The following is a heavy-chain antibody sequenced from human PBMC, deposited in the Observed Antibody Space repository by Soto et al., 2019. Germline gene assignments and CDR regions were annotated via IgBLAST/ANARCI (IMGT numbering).Heavy chain of an antibody. D-gene: IGHD2-2*01. V-gene: IGHV3-30*03. J-gene: IGHJ6*04. CDR3: ARVVPAAMYYYYGMDV. CDR1: GFTFSTYA. CDR2: LSYDGSNK. Sequence: QVQLVESGGGVVQPGRSLRLSCAASGFTFSTYAMHWVRQAPGKGLEWVAVLSYDGSNKYYADSLKCRFTIYRDNSKKTLYLRMTTLKAKDTAVYYRARVVPAAMYYYYGMDVWGKGTTVTVSS.